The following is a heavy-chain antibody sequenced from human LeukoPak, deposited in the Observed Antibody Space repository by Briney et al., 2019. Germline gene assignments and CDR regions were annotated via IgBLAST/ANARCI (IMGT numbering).Heavy chain of an antibody. J-gene: IGHJ5*02. CDR2: IIPIFGTA. D-gene: IGHD2-21*02. Sequence: ASVKVSCKASGGTFSSYAISWVRQAPGQGLEWMGGIIPIFGTANYAQEFQGRVTITADESTSTAYMELSSLRSEDTAVYYCACRLSVNWFDPWGQGTLVTVSS. CDR1: GGTFSSYA. CDR3: ACRLSVNWFDP. V-gene: IGHV1-69*13.